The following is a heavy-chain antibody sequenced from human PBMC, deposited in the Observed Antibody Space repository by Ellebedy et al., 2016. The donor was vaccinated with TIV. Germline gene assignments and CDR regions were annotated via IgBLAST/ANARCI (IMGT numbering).Heavy chain of an antibody. J-gene: IGHJ5*02. CDR3: ASLQGIAAAGTEGWFDP. CDR2: INPNSGGT. Sequence: ASVKVSCKASGGTFSSYAISWVRQAPGQGLEWMGWINPNSGGTNYAQKFQGRVTMTRDTSISTAYMELSRLRSDDTAVYYCASLQGIAAAGTEGWFDPWGQGTLVTVSS. V-gene: IGHV1-2*02. CDR1: GGTFSSYA. D-gene: IGHD6-13*01.